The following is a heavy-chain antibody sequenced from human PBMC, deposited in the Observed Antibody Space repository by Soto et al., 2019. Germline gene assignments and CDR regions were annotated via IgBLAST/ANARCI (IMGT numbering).Heavy chain of an antibody. Sequence: ASVKVSCKASGYTFTSYVLHWVRQAPGQRLEWMGWIHAGNGNTKYSQTFQGRVTITRDTSASTAYMELSSLRSEDTAVYYCARGYSNPVYNGFDPWGQGTLVTVSS. D-gene: IGHD4-4*01. J-gene: IGHJ5*02. CDR3: ARGYSNPVYNGFDP. CDR1: GYTFTSYV. V-gene: IGHV1-3*01. CDR2: IHAGNGNT.